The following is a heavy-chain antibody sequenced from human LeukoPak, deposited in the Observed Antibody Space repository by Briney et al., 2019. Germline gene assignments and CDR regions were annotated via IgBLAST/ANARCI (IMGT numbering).Heavy chain of an antibody. J-gene: IGHJ4*02. V-gene: IGHV4-4*07. CDR2: IYTSGST. CDR3: ARRIVWSGYYKFDY. Sequence: SETLSLTCTVSGGSISSYYWSWIRQPAGKGLEWIGRIYTSGSTNYNPSLKSRVTISVDTSKNQFSLKLSSVTAADTAVYYCARRIVWSGYYKFDYWGQGTLVTVSS. CDR1: GGSISSYY. D-gene: IGHD3-3*01.